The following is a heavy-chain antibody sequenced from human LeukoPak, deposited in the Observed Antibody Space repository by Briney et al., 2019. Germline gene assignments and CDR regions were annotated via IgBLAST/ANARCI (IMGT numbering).Heavy chain of an antibody. CDR2: IYYSGST. J-gene: IGHJ4*02. V-gene: IGHV4-39*07. CDR3: ASSYDYSRFDY. Sequence: PSEPLSLTCTVSGGSISSSSYYWGWIRQPPGKGLEWIGSIYYSGSTYYNPSLKSRVTISVDTSKNQFSLKLSSVTAADTAVYYCASSYDYSRFDYWGQGTLVTVSS. CDR1: GGSISSSSYY. D-gene: IGHD6-13*01.